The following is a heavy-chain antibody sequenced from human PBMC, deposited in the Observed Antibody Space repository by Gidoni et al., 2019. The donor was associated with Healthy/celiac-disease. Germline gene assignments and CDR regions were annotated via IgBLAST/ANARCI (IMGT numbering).Heavy chain of an antibody. CDR2: ISSSGSTR. V-gene: IGHV3-11*01. J-gene: IGHJ6*02. D-gene: IGHD2-2*01. CDR1: AFTFSDYY. Sequence: QVQLVESGGGLVKPGGSLRPSCAASAFTFSDYYMSWIRQAPGKGLGWVSYISSSGSTRYYADSVKGRFTISRDNAKNALYLQMNSLRAEDTAVYYCASLSSTSDGMDVWGQGTTVTVSS. CDR3: ASLSSTSDGMDV.